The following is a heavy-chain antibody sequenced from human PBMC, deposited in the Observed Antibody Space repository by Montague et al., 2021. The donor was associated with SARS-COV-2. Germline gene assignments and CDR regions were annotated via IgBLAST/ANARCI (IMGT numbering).Heavy chain of an antibody. Sequence: SETLSLTCAVYGGSLSGFYWSWICQAPGQGLELVGETNLGDSTSSSLARKSRLTISLVTSQNQFSLKLASVTAADTATYYCARSHDYRGNDYFDSWGQGALVIVSS. CDR2: TNLGDST. CDR1: GGSLSGFY. CDR3: ARSHDYRGNDYFDS. V-gene: IGHV4-34*01. D-gene: IGHD4-23*01. J-gene: IGHJ4*02.